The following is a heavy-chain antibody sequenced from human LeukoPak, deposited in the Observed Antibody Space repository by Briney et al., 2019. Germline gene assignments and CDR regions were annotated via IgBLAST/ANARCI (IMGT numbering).Heavy chain of an antibody. Sequence: AGGSLRLSCAASGFTFSNYNMNWVRQPPGKGLQWVSYISSSSNIIYYADSVKGRFTISRDNAKNSLFLQMNSLRAEDTAVYYCARDFAREFTIDYWGQGTLVTASS. CDR3: ARDFAREFTIDY. V-gene: IGHV3-48*01. J-gene: IGHJ4*02. D-gene: IGHD3-10*01. CDR2: ISSSSNII. CDR1: GFTFSNYN.